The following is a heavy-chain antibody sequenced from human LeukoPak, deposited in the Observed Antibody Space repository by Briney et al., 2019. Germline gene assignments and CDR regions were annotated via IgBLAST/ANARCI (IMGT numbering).Heavy chain of an antibody. Sequence: SETLSLTCTVSGGSISSYYWSWIRQPPGKGLEWIGYIYYSGSTNYNPSLKSRVTISVDTSKNQFSLKLSSVTAADTAVYYCARLGGDWQPIDYWGQGTLVTVSS. J-gene: IGHJ4*02. CDR3: ARLGGDWQPIDY. CDR2: IYYSGST. V-gene: IGHV4-59*08. CDR1: GGSISSYY. D-gene: IGHD2-21*02.